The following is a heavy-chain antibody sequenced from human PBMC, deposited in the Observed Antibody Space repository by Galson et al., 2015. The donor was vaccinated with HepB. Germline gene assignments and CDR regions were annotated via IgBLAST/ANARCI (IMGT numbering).Heavy chain of an antibody. V-gene: IGHV5-10-1*01. CDR2: IDPSDSYT. J-gene: IGHJ2*01. CDR3: ARRAPTGDILTGYFIADWYFDL. D-gene: IGHD3-9*01. Sequence: QSGAEVKKPGESLRISCKGSGYSFTSYWISWVRQMPGKGLEWMGRIDPSDSYTNYSPSFQGHVTISADKSISTAYLQWSSLKASDTAMYYCARRAPTGDILTGYFIADWYFDLWGRGTLVTVSS. CDR1: GYSFTSYW.